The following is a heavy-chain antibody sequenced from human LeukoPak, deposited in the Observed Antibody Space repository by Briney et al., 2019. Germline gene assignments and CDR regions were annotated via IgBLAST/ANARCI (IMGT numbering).Heavy chain of an antibody. V-gene: IGHV4-4*07. Sequence: SETLSLTCTVSGGSISSYYWSWIRQPAGKGLEWIGRIYTSGSTNYNPSLKSRVTMSVDTSKNQFSLKLSSVTAADTAVYYSARQQSPAYYYYYMDVWGKGTTVTVSS. CDR3: ARQQSPAYYYYYMDV. D-gene: IGHD1/OR15-1a*01. J-gene: IGHJ6*03. CDR1: GGSISSYY. CDR2: IYTSGST.